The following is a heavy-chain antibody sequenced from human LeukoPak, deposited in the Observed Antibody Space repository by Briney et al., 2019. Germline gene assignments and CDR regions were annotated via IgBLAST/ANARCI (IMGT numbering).Heavy chain of an antibody. CDR1: GFTFGAYT. CDR2: IFSRSESI. J-gene: IGHJ4*02. CDR3: ARDFLHSSTSRPFDY. D-gene: IGHD2-2*01. Sequence: GGSLRLSCAASGFTFGAYTMNWVRQAPGKGLEWVSCIFSRSESIFYADSVKGRFTISRDNVKNSLYLQMDSLRAEDTAVYYCARDFLHSSTSRPFDYWGQGTLVTVSS. V-gene: IGHV3-21*01.